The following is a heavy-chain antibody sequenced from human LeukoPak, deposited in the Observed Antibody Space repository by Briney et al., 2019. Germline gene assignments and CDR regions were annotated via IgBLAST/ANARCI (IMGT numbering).Heavy chain of an antibody. Sequence: PSGTLSLTCAVSGGSISSGGYYWSWIRQHPGKGLEWIGYIYYSGSTSYNPSLKSRVTISVDTSKNQFSLKLSSVTAADTAVYYCARAMVRPGTTGYYGMDVWGQGTTVTVSS. CDR3: ARAMVRPGTTGYYGMDV. V-gene: IGHV4-31*11. CDR2: IYYSGST. J-gene: IGHJ6*02. CDR1: GGSISSGGYY. D-gene: IGHD3-10*01.